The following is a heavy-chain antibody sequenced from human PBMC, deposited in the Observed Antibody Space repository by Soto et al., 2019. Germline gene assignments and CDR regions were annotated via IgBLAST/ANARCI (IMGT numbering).Heavy chain of an antibody. CDR3: AKGGSGNYLTYYYYGMDV. Sequence: AGGSLRLSCAASGFSLSNNGMHWVRRAPGKGLEWVAVISYDGNNKYYADSVKGRFTISRDNSKSTVYLEMNNLRAEDTAMYYCAKGGSGNYLTYYYYGMDVWGQGTTVTVSS. CDR1: GFSLSNNG. V-gene: IGHV3-30*18. CDR2: ISYDGNNK. J-gene: IGHJ6*02. D-gene: IGHD3-22*01.